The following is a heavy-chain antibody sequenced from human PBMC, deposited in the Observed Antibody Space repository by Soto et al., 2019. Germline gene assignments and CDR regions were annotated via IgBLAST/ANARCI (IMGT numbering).Heavy chain of an antibody. CDR2: ISSSSSYI. J-gene: IGHJ4*02. Sequence: PGGSLRLSCAASGFTFSSYSMNWVRQAPGKGLEWVSSISSSSSYIYYADSMKGRFTISRDNAKNSLYLQMNSLRAEDTAVYYCARYSAGYCSSTSCYFLDYWGQGTLVTVSS. V-gene: IGHV3-21*01. D-gene: IGHD2-2*01. CDR1: GFTFSSYS. CDR3: ARYSAGYCSSTSCYFLDY.